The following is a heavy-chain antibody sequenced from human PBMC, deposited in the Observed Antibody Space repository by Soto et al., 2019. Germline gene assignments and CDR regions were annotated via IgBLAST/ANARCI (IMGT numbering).Heavy chain of an antibody. V-gene: IGHV1-46*01. D-gene: IGHD2-2*01. CDR2: INPSGGAT. CDR1: GYTFTSNY. J-gene: IGHJ4*02. Sequence: ASVKVSCKASGYTFTSNYIHWVRQAPGQGLEWMGIINPSGGATTYAQKFQGRVTMTTDTSTSTLYMELSSLRSEDTAVYYCARELAYCISTGCFYSFDYWGQGTLVTVSS. CDR3: ARELAYCISTGCFYSFDY.